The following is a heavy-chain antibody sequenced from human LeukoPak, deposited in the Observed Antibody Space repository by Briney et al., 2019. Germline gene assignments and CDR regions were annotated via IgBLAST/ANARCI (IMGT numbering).Heavy chain of an antibody. CDR2: INHSGST. D-gene: IGHD1-1*01. CDR1: GGSFSGYY. Sequence: PSETLSLTCAVYGGSFSGYYWSWIRQPPGKGLEWIGEINHSGSTDYNPSLKSRVTISVDTSKNQFSLKLSSVTAADTAVYYCARGGERVTAGTIGGGPRRYYYYYMDVWGKGTTVTVSS. J-gene: IGHJ6*03. CDR3: ARGGERVTAGTIGGGPRRYYYYYMDV. V-gene: IGHV4-34*01.